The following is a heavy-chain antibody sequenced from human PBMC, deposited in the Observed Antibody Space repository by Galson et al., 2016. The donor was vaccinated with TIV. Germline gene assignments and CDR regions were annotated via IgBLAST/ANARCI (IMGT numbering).Heavy chain of an antibody. J-gene: IGHJ4*02. Sequence: SLRLSCAASGFTFSSFALSWVRQAPGKGLEWVSTISGRSERAYCADSVKGRFTISRDNFKNTLNLEMTTLRAEDTAVYYCAKYGDYFGSGSFSRFDYWGQGTLVSVSS. CDR3: AKYGDYFGSGSFSRFDY. V-gene: IGHV3-23*01. CDR2: ISGRSERA. D-gene: IGHD3-10*01. CDR1: GFTFSSFA.